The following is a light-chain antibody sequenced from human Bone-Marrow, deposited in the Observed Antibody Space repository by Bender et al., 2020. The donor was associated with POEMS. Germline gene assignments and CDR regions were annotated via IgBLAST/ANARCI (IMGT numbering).Light chain of an antibody. CDR2: HVN. Sequence: QSALTQPRSVSGSPGQSVTISCTGSSSDVGGYNHVSLYQQHPGNAPKLMIYHVNQRPSGVPDRFSGSKSGNPASLTISGLQAEDEADYICFSYAGHYTFLFGTGTKVT. J-gene: IGLJ1*01. V-gene: IGLV2-11*01. CDR1: SSDVGGYNH. CDR3: FSYAGHYTFL.